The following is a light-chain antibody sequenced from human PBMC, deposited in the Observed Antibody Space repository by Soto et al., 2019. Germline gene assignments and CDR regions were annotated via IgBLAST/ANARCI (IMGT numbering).Light chain of an antibody. Sequence: QSVLTQPSSVSGAPGQRVTISCTGSSSNIGAGYDVHWYQQLPGTAPKLLIYGNTNRPSGVPDRFSGSKSGTSASLAITGLQAEDEADYYCQSYDSSLSHVVFGGGTQLTVL. V-gene: IGLV1-40*01. CDR1: SSNIGAGYD. CDR2: GNT. CDR3: QSYDSSLSHVV. J-gene: IGLJ2*01.